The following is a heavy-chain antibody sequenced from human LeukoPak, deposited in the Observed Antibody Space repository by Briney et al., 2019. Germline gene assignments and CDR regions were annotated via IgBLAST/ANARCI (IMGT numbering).Heavy chain of an antibody. D-gene: IGHD6-13*01. Sequence: PGGSLRLSCAASGFTFSSYAMSWVRQAPGKGLEWVSAISGSGGTTNYADSVKGRLTISRDGSRNTLFLQMNSLRVEDTAVYYCARSTVTVAAAGIDYWGQGTLVTVSS. CDR2: ISGSGGTT. V-gene: IGHV3-23*01. CDR1: GFTFSSYA. J-gene: IGHJ4*02. CDR3: ARSTVTVAAAGIDY.